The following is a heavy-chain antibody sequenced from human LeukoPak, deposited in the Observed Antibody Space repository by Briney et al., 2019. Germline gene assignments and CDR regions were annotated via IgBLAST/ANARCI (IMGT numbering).Heavy chain of an antibody. CDR3: ASTNITMVRGVILTSYYFDY. D-gene: IGHD3-10*01. CDR1: GFSISGGYY. J-gene: IGHJ4*02. V-gene: IGHV4-38-2*02. Sequence: SETLSLTCTVSGFSISGGYYWGWIRQPPGKGLEWIGYIYYSGSTYYNPSLKSRVTISVDTSKNQFSLKLSSVTAADTAVYYCASTNITMVRGVILTSYYFDYWGQGTLVTVSS. CDR2: IYYSGST.